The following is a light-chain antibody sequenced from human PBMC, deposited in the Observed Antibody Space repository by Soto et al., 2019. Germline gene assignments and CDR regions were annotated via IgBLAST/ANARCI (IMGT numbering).Light chain of an antibody. CDR2: EVI. CDR3: SSYAGSNVV. CDR1: SSDVGGYNY. V-gene: IGLV2-8*01. J-gene: IGLJ2*01. Sequence: QSVLTQPPSASGSPGQAFTISCTGTSSDVGGYNYVSWYQQHPGKAPKLMIYEVIKRPSGVPDRFSGSKSGNTASLTVSVLQAEDEADYYCSSYAGSNVVFGVGTKLSVL.